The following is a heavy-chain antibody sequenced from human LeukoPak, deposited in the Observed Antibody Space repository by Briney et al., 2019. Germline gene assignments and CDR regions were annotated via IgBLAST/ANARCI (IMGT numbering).Heavy chain of an antibody. V-gene: IGHV3-23*01. CDR1: EFTFSSYA. J-gene: IGHJ4*02. D-gene: IGHD3-22*01. CDR3: AKDTTYYYDSSGYRMFDY. CDR2: ISGSGGST. Sequence: PGGSLRLSCAASEFTFSSYAMSWVRQAPGKGLEWVSAISGSGGSTYYADSVKGRFTISRGNSKNTLYLQMNSLRAEDTAVYYCAKDTTYYYDSSGYRMFDYWGQGTLVTASS.